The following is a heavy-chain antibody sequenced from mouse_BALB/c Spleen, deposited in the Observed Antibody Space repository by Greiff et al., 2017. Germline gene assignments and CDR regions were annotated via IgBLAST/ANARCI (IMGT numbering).Heavy chain of an antibody. Sequence: VHLVESGAELARPGASVKMSCKASGYTFTSYTMHWVKQRPGQGLEWIGYINPSSGYTNYNQKFKDKATLTADKSSSTAYMQLSSLTSEDSAVYYCARGGYDAMDYWGQGTSVTVSS. J-gene: IGHJ4*01. CDR3: ARGGYDAMDY. CDR2: INPSSGYT. D-gene: IGHD2-10*02. CDR1: GYTFTSYT. V-gene: IGHV1-4*01.